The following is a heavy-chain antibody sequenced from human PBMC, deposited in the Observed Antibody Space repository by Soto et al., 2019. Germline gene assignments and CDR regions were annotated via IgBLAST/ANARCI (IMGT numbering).Heavy chain of an antibody. Sequence: PSESMYITCTACGDSITFWADSWSLIRQTPGKGLEWIGYINHLETTFYNPSFESRLTLSIDRTKNQFSLNLKSMSAADSAVYFCARGGGFDSFDYWGQGILVTGSS. CDR1: GDSITFWADS. J-gene: IGHJ4*02. D-gene: IGHD5-12*01. CDR2: INHLETT. CDR3: ARGGGFDSFDY. V-gene: IGHV4-30-2*01.